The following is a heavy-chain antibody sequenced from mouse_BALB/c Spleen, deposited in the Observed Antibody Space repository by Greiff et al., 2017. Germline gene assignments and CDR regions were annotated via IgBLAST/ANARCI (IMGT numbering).Heavy chain of an antibody. CDR2: INPSSGYT. J-gene: IGHJ4*01. V-gene: IGHV1-4*01. CDR1: GYTFTSYM. Sequence: QAHVKQSGAELARPGASVKMSCKASGYTFTSYMMHWVKQRPGQGLEWIGYINPSSGYTNYNQKFKDKATLTADKSSSTAYMQLSSLTSEDSAVYYCAREDAMDYWGQGTSVTVSS. CDR3: AREDAMDY.